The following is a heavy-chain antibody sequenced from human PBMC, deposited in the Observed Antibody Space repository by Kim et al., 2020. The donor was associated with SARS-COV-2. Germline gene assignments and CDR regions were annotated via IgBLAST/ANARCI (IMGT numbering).Heavy chain of an antibody. J-gene: IGHJ4*02. CDR3: ARDRCHGDCSADFFDY. V-gene: IGHV1-3*01. D-gene: IGHD2-21*02. Sequence: KFQDRVTITRDTSASTAFMELSSLRSEDTALYYCARDRCHGDCSADFFDYWSQGTLVTVSS.